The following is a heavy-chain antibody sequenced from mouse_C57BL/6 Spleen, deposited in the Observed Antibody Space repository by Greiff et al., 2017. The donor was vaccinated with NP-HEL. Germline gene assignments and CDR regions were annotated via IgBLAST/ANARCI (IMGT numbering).Heavy chain of an antibody. CDR2: IDPSDSYT. CDR3: ARSYDGYYGYFDV. V-gene: IGHV1-69*01. CDR1: GYTFTSYW. J-gene: IGHJ1*03. D-gene: IGHD2-3*01. Sequence: QVQLKQPGAELVMPGASVKLSCKASGYTFTSYWMHWVKQRPGQGLEWIGEIDPSDSYTNYNQKFKGKSTLTVDKSSSTAYMQLSSLTSEDSAVYYCARSYDGYYGYFDVWGTGTTVTVSS.